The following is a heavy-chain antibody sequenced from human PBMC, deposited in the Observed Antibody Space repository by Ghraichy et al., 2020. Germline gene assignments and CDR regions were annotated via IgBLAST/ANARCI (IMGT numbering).Heavy chain of an antibody. CDR2: IDASGFTT. V-gene: IGHV3-23*01. D-gene: IGHD6-19*01. J-gene: IGHJ4*02. Sequence: GGSLRLSCAASGFTFSNCAMSWVRQAPGKGLEWVSCIDASGFTTHYADSVKGLFTISRDHSKNTLYLQIDSLRAEDTAVFYCAKDVPPGIAVDCQSAMCDYWGPGTPVIVSS. CDR3: AKDVPPGIAVDCQSAMCDY. CDR1: GFTFSNCA.